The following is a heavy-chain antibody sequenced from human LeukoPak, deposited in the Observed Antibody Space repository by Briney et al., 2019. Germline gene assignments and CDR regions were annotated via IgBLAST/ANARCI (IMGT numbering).Heavy chain of an antibody. V-gene: IGHV1-46*01. CDR3: ARAFTVRSRIDY. D-gene: IGHD4-11*01. J-gene: IGHJ4*02. CDR2: INPSGGST. Sequence: GASVKVSCKASGYTFTGYYMHWVRQAPGQGLEWMGIINPSGGSTTYAQKFQGRVTMTRDTSTSTVYMELSSLRSEDTAVFFCARAFTVRSRIDYWGQGTLVTVSS. CDR1: GYTFTGYY.